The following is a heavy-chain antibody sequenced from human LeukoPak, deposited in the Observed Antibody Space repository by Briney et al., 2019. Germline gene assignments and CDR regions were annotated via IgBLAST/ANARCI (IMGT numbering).Heavy chain of an antibody. CDR2: ISYDGSNK. Sequence: GGSLRLSCAASGFTFSSYAMHWVRQAPGKGLEWVAIISYDGSNKYYADSVKGRFTISRDNSKNTLYLQMNSLRAEDTAVYYCAKDRGAGDGGWYDGFDYWGQGTLVTVSS. D-gene: IGHD6-19*01. CDR3: AKDRGAGDGGWYDGFDY. CDR1: GFTFSSYA. V-gene: IGHV3-30*18. J-gene: IGHJ4*02.